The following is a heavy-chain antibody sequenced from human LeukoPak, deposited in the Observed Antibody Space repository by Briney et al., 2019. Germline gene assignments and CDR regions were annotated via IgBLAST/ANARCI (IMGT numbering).Heavy chain of an antibody. Sequence: GRSLRLSCAASGFTFSNYGMHWVRQAPGKGPEWVAVISYDGSNKYYADSVKGRFTISRDDSKNTLYLQMNSLKTEDTAVYYCTTEAYYYDSGAIKYFDYWGQGTLVTVSS. D-gene: IGHD3-22*01. CDR2: ISYDGSNK. V-gene: IGHV3-30*03. J-gene: IGHJ4*02. CDR1: GFTFSNYG. CDR3: TTEAYYYDSGAIKYFDY.